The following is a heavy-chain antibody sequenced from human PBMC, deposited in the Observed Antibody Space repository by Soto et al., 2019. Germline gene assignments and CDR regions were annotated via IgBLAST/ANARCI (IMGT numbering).Heavy chain of an antibody. V-gene: IGHV3-49*05. CDR1: GFTFGDYA. Sequence: EVQLVESGGGLVKPGRSLRLSCTASGFTFGDYAMSWFRQAPGKGLEWVGFIRSKAYGGTTEYAASVKGRFTISRDDSKSIAYLQMNSLKTEDTAVYYCTRSQKGSGWVPDYWGQGTLVTVSS. CDR3: TRSQKGSGWVPDY. CDR2: IRSKAYGGTT. J-gene: IGHJ4*02. D-gene: IGHD6-19*01.